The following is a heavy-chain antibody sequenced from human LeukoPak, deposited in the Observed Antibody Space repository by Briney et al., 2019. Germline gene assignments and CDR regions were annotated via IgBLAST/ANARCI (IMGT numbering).Heavy chain of an antibody. Sequence: SETLSLTCTVSGYSISSGYYWGWIRQPPGKGLEWIGSIYHSGSTYYNPSLKSRVTISVDTSKNQFSLKLSSVTAADTAVYYCARTSRDSSGWYVGWFDPWGQGTLVTVSS. CDR3: ARTSRDSSGWYVGWFDP. V-gene: IGHV4-38-2*02. D-gene: IGHD6-19*01. CDR2: IYHSGST. CDR1: GYSISSGYY. J-gene: IGHJ5*02.